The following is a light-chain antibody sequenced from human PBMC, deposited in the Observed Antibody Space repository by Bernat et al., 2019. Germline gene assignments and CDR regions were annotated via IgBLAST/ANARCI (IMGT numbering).Light chain of an antibody. J-gene: IGKJ1*01. CDR3: QQYGSSSWT. V-gene: IGKV3-20*01. CDR1: RNIDSNY. CDR2: GAS. Sequence: IVLTQSPGTLSLSPGERATLSCRASRNIDSNYLAWYQQKPGQATRLLIFGASSRATGIPDRFSGSGSGTDFTLTISRLDPEDFAVYFCQQYGSSSWTFGQGTKVEIK.